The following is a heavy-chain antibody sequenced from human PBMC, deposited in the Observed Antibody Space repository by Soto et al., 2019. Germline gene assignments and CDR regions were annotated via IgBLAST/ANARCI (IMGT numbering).Heavy chain of an antibody. Sequence: QVQLVQSGAEVKKPGASVKVSCKASGYTFTSYGISWVRQAPGQGLEWMGWISAYNGDTNYAQKLQGRVTMATDTSTSTAYMELRSLRSDDTDVYYCARVYRLGRYCSSTSCYTPDFDYWGQGTLVTVSS. D-gene: IGHD2-2*02. CDR3: ARVYRLGRYCSSTSCYTPDFDY. CDR2: ISAYNGDT. CDR1: GYTFTSYG. J-gene: IGHJ4*02. V-gene: IGHV1-18*04.